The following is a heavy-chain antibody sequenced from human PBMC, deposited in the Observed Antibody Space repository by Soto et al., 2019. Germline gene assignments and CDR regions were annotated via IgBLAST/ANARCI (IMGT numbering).Heavy chain of an antibody. V-gene: IGHV4-34*01. J-gene: IGHJ5*02. Sequence: QVQLQQWGAGLLKPSETLSLTCAVYGGSFSGYYWSWIRQPPGKGLEWIGEINHSGSTNYNPSLKSRVTISVDTSKNQFSLKLSSVTAADTAVYYCARGRMTTVTTRWFDPWGQGTLVTVSS. CDR1: GGSFSGYY. CDR2: INHSGST. D-gene: IGHD4-4*01. CDR3: ARGRMTTVTTRWFDP.